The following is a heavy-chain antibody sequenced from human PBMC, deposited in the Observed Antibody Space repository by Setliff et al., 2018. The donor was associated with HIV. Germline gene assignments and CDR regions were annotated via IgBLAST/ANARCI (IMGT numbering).Heavy chain of an antibody. V-gene: IGHV3-48*01. J-gene: IGHJ4*02. Sequence: PGGSLRLSCAASGFTFSSSSMNWVRQTPGKGLEWISYISSSSNTIYYADSVKGRFTISRDNAKNSLYLQMNSLRAKETAMYYCARALYRVKQQLVPHFFDYWGQGTLVTVSS. CDR3: ARALYRVKQQLVPHFFDY. D-gene: IGHD6-13*01. CDR1: GFTFSSSS. CDR2: ISSSSNTI.